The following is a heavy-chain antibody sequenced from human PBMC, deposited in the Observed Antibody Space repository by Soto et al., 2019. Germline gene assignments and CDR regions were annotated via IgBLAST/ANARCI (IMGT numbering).Heavy chain of an antibody. Sequence: GGSLRLSCAASGFTFRSYAMSWVRQAPGKGLEWVSVISGSGGSTHYADSVKGRSTISRDNSKNTLHLQAKSLRGEDTAVYYCAKEADISGYYPDYWGQGTQVTVSS. V-gene: IGHV3-23*01. CDR3: AKEADISGYYPDY. CDR1: GFTFRSYA. J-gene: IGHJ4*02. D-gene: IGHD3-22*01. CDR2: ISGSGGST.